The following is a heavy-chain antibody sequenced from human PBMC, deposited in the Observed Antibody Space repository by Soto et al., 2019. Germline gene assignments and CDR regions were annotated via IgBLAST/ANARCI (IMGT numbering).Heavy chain of an antibody. D-gene: IGHD3-22*01. CDR1: GFTFSSYG. Sequence: QVQLVESGGGVVQPGRSLRLSCAASGFTFSSYGMHWVRQAPGKGLEWVAVIWYDGSNKYYADSVKGRFTISRDNSKNTLYLQMNSLRAEDTAVYYCARDRTDLYDSTSYFDYWGQGTLVTVSS. V-gene: IGHV3-33*01. CDR2: IWYDGSNK. CDR3: ARDRTDLYDSTSYFDY. J-gene: IGHJ4*02.